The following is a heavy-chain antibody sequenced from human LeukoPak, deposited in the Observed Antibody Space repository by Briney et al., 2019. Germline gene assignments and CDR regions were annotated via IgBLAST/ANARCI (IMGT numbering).Heavy chain of an antibody. J-gene: IGHJ4*02. CDR2: IYYSGST. CDR3: ARRGITGTTLFDY. Sequence: SETLSLTCTVSGGSISSSSYYWGWLRQPPGKGLEWIGSIYYSGSTYYDPSLKSRVTISVDTSKNQFSLKLSSVTAADTAVYYCARRGITGTTLFDYWGQGTLVTVSS. D-gene: IGHD1-20*01. CDR1: GGSISSSSYY. V-gene: IGHV4-39*01.